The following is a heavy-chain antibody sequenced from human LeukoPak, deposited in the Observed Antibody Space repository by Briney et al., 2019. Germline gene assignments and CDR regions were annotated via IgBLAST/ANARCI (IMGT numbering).Heavy chain of an antibody. CDR3: ARLSTAVAAGDY. D-gene: IGHD6-19*01. J-gene: IGHJ4*02. CDR2: IKQDGSEK. CDR1: GFTFSNYW. V-gene: IGHV3-7*01. Sequence: VGSLRLSCAASGFTFSNYWMSWVRQAPGKGLEWVANIKQDGSEKYYVDSVKGRFTISRDNAKNSLYLQMNSLRAEDTAVYYCARLSTAVAAGDYWGQGTLVTVSS.